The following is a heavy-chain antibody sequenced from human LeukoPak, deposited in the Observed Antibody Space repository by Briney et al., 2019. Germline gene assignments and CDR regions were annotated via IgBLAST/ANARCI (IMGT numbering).Heavy chain of an antibody. J-gene: IGHJ4*02. CDR3: AKDRSYGSVQYYFDY. CDR1: GFTFSSYG. Sequence: GGSLRLSCAASGFTFSSYGIHWVRQAPGKGLEWVAVISYDGSSKYYADSVKGRFTISSDNSKNTLYLQMNSLRAEDTAVYYCAKDRSYGSVQYYFDYWGQGSLVTVSS. V-gene: IGHV3-30*18. D-gene: IGHD4-17*01. CDR2: ISYDGSSK.